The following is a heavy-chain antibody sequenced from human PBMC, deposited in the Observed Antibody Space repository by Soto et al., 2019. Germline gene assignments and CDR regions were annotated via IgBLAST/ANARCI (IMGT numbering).Heavy chain of an antibody. Sequence: QLQLQESGPGLVKPSETLSLTCTVSGGSINSANYYWGWIRQPPGKGLEWIGNVYYRGTTYYNPSLKGRVYIAVDTSKIQVSLKLSSVTAADSAVFFCVRHQRYSSGGYIDYWGQGTPVTASS. CDR1: GGSINSANYY. J-gene: IGHJ4*02. CDR3: VRHQRYSSGGYIDY. V-gene: IGHV4-39*01. D-gene: IGHD6-19*01. CDR2: VYYRGTT.